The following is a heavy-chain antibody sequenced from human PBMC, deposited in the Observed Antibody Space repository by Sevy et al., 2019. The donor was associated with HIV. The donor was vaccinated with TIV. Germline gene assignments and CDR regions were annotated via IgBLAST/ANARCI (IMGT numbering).Heavy chain of an antibody. V-gene: IGHV3-23*01. Sequence: GGSLRLSCAASGFTFSNYAMNWVRRAPGKGLEWVSHISGSGSTPYYADSVKGRFTISRDNSKNMLYLQMNSLRAEDTAVYYCAKLGPYYGSGKDYFDYWGQGTLVTVSS. J-gene: IGHJ4*02. CDR2: ISGSGSTP. D-gene: IGHD3-10*01. CDR1: GFTFSNYA. CDR3: AKLGPYYGSGKDYFDY.